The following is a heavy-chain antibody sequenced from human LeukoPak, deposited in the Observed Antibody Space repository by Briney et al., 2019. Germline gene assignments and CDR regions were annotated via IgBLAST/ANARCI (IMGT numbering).Heavy chain of an antibody. CDR3: ARGPSGYHNT. D-gene: IGHD5-12*01. V-gene: IGHV3-74*01. CDR2: IRSDGSDT. Sequence: GGSLRLSCAASGFTFSDTWMHWVRQAPGEGLVWVSRIRSDGSDTRYAESVKGRFTISRDNAKNSLYLQMNSLRAEDTAVYYCARGPSGYHNTGGQGTLVTVSS. J-gene: IGHJ4*02. CDR1: GFTFSDTW.